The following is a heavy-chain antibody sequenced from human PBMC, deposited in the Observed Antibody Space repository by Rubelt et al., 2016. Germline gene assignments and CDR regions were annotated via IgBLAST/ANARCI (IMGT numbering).Heavy chain of an antibody. J-gene: IGHJ4*02. D-gene: IGHD6-19*01. CDR3: ARAALAGNVHFDY. V-gene: IGHV3-53*01. CDR2: IYTAGST. CDR1: GFTVISNY. Sequence: EVQLVESGGGLIQPGGSLRLSCAASGFTVISNYMSWVRQAPGKGLEWVSVIYTAGSTFYADSVKGRFTISRDNSKNTVYLQMNSLGAEDTAVDFCARAALAGNVHFDYWGQGTLFTVSS.